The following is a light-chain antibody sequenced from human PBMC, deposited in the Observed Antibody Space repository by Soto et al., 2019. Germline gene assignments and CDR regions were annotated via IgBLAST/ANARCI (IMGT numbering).Light chain of an antibody. J-gene: IGKJ4*01. Sequence: DIPMTQSPSTLSASVGDRVTITCRASQSIRSWLAWYQRKPGKAPKVLIYDASSLESGVPSRYSGSGSGTEFTLTISSLQPDDFATYYCQHYKSNSLSFGGGTKEEIK. V-gene: IGKV1-5*01. CDR2: DAS. CDR1: QSIRSW. CDR3: QHYKSNSLS.